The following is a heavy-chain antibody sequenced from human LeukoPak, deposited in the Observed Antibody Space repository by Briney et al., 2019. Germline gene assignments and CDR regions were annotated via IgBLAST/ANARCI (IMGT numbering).Heavy chain of an antibody. CDR1: GFTFSDSG. J-gene: IGHJ6*04. CDR3: AELGITMIGGV. D-gene: IGHD3-10*02. Sequence: PGGSLRLSCGASGFTFSDSGMSWVRQAPGKGLEWVSGISGSGSTIYYADSVKGRFTISRDNAKNSLYLQMNSLRAEDTAVYYCAELGITMIGGVWGKGTTVTISS. CDR2: ISGSGSTI. V-gene: IGHV3-48*04.